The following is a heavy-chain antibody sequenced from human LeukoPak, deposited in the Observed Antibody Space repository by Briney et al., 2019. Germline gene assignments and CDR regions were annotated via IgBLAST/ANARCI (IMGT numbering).Heavy chain of an antibody. CDR1: GFNFIDYS. CDR2: IGISSGNT. J-gene: IGHJ4*01. Sequence: GGSLRLSCAASGFNFIDYSMNWVRQAPGKGLEWISHIGISSGNTKYADSVKGRFTISRDKARNSLYLQMNSLRVEDTAVYYCASDHRYAFDNWGHGTLVTVSS. CDR3: ASDHRYAFDN. D-gene: IGHD5-12*01. V-gene: IGHV3-48*01.